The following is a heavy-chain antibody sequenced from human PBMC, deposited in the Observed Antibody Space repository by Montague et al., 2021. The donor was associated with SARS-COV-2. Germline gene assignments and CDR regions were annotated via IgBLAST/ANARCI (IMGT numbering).Heavy chain of an antibody. CDR1: GFTFSSYS. CDR3: ARDLSGYDIQRQYYFDY. CDR2: ISSSSSYI. V-gene: IGHV3-21*01. D-gene: IGHD5-12*01. J-gene: IGHJ4*02. Sequence: PLRLSCAASGFTFSSYSMNWVRQAPGKGLEWVSSISSSSSYIYYADSVKGRFTISRDNAKNSLYLQMNSLRAEDTAVYYCARDLSGYDIQRQYYFDYWGQGTLVTVSS.